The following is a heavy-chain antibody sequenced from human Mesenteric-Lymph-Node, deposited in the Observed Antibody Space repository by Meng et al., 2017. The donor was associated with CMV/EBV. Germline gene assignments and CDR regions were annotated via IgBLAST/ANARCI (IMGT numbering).Heavy chain of an antibody. V-gene: IGHV3-48*03. CDR1: GFTFSSYE. CDR3: ARVLRGEAYFDY. CDR2: ISSSGSTM. J-gene: IGHJ4*02. Sequence: GGSLRLSCAVSGFTFSSYEMNWVRQAPGKGLEWVSYISSSGSTMYYADSVKGRLTISRDNAKNSLYLQMNSLRAEDTAVYYCARVLRGEAYFDYWGQGTLVTVSS.